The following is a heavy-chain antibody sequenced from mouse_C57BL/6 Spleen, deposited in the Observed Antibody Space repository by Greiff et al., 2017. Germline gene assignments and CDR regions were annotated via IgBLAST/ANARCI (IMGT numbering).Heavy chain of an antibody. CDR2: INPSSGYT. V-gene: IGHV1-4*01. D-gene: IGHD2-5*01. J-gene: IGHJ4*01. Sequence: QVQLQQSGAELVRPGASVKMSCKASGYSFTSYTMHWVKQRPGQGLEWIGEINPSSGYTKYNQKFKDKATLTADQSSSTAYMQLSSLTSADAAVYYCANPQYSNYEDYAMDYWGQGTSVTVSS. CDR3: ANPQYSNYEDYAMDY. CDR1: GYSFTSYT.